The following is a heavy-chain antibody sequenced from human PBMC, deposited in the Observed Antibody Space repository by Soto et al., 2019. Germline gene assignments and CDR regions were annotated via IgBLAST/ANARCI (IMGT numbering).Heavy chain of an antibody. Sequence: ASVKVSCKASGYTFTSYYMHWVRQAPGQGLEWMGIIDPSGGSTSYAQKFQGRVTMTRDTSTSTVYMELSSLRSEDTAVYYCARVRPAQAFDIWGQGTMVTVSS. CDR2: IDPSGGST. CDR1: GYTFTSYY. J-gene: IGHJ3*02. D-gene: IGHD6-6*01. CDR3: ARVRPAQAFDI. V-gene: IGHV1-46*03.